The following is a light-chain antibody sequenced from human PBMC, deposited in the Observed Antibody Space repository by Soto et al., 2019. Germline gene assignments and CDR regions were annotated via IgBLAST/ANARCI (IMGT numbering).Light chain of an antibody. J-gene: IGKJ2*01. V-gene: IGKV3-15*01. Sequence: EVVLTQSPATLSVSPGERATLSCRASQTVSRSLAWYQQKPGQAPRLLIYGASMRATGVPDRFSGSGSGTDFTLTISSLQSEDFAVYYCQQYIDWPPYTFGHGTKVEIK. CDR3: QQYIDWPPYT. CDR2: GAS. CDR1: QTVSRS.